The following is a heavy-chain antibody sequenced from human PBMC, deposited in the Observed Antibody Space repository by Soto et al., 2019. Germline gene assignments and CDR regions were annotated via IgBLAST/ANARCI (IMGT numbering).Heavy chain of an antibody. V-gene: IGHV3-64*01. CDR3: ARDTKSGSYSLDY. CDR2: ISSNGGST. Sequence: EVQLVESGGGLVQPGGSLRLSCAASGFTFSSYAMHWVRQAPGKGLEYVSAISSNGGSTYYANSVKGRFTISRGNSKNTLYLQMGSLRAEDMAVYYCARDTKSGSYSLDYWGQGTLVTVSS. J-gene: IGHJ4*02. D-gene: IGHD1-26*01. CDR1: GFTFSSYA.